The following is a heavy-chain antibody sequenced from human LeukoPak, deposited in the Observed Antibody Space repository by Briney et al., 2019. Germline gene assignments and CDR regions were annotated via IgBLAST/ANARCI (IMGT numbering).Heavy chain of an antibody. V-gene: IGHV4-59*01. CDR3: ARPKTTGGFDS. CDR2: IYYTVTT. CDR1: SASIRSDY. D-gene: IGHD2-8*02. Sequence: SETLSLTCTVSSASIRSDYLSWIRQSPGKGLEWIGYIYYTVTTNYNPSLKSRVTISIDTSKNQFSLKLTSVTAADTAIYYCARPKTTGGFDSWGQGTLVTASS. J-gene: IGHJ4*02.